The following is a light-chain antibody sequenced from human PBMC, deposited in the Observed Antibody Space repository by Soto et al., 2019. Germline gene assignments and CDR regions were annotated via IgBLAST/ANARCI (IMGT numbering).Light chain of an antibody. J-gene: IGKJ1*01. CDR3: QQCHSYPWT. CDR1: QGIRND. Sequence: AIQMTQSPSSLSASLGDRVTITCRASQGIRNDLGWYQQKPGKAPKLLIYKASSLESGVPSRFSGSGSGTEFTLTISSLQPDDFAAYYCQQCHSYPWTFGQGTKVEIK. V-gene: IGKV1-13*02. CDR2: KAS.